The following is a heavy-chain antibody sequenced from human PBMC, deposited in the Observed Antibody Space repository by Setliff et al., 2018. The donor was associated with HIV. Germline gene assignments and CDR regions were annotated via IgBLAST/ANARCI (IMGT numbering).Heavy chain of an antibody. CDR3: AKDIYGGHFYYFDY. V-gene: IGHV3-9*01. CDR2: ISWNSGSI. CDR1: GFTFDDYA. J-gene: IGHJ4*02. Sequence: GGSLRLSCTASGFTFDDYAMHWVRQAPGKGLEWVSGISWNSGSIGYADSVKGRFTITRDNSKNSLYLQMNKLRVEDTDLYYCAKDIYGGHFYYFDYWGQGTLVTVSS. D-gene: IGHD4-17*01.